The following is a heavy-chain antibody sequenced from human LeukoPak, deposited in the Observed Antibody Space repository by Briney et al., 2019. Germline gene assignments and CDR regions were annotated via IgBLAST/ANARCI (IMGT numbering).Heavy chain of an antibody. D-gene: IGHD3-16*01. V-gene: IGHV4-34*01. CDR3: ATRAPVGPSDAFDI. Sequence: SETLSLTCAVYGGSFSGYYWSWIRQPPGKGLEWIGEINHSGSTNYNPSLKSRVTISVDTSKNQFSLKLSSVTAADTAVYYCATRAPVGPSDAFDIWGQGTMVTVSS. CDR1: GGSFSGYY. J-gene: IGHJ3*02. CDR2: INHSGST.